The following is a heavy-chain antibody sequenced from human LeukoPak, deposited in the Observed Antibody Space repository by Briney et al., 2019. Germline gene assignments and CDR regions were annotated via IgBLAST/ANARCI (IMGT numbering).Heavy chain of an antibody. D-gene: IGHD3-22*01. CDR3: ARDPIDRDEPLKNYYDTSGAFDI. CDR1: GYTFTSYA. J-gene: IGHJ3*02. CDR2: INAGNGNT. Sequence: ASVKVSGKASGYTFTSYAMHWVRQAPGQRLEWMGWINAGNGNTKYSQKFQGRVTITRDTSASTAYMELSSLRSEDTAVYYCARDPIDRDEPLKNYYDTSGAFDIWGQGTMVTASS. V-gene: IGHV1-3*01.